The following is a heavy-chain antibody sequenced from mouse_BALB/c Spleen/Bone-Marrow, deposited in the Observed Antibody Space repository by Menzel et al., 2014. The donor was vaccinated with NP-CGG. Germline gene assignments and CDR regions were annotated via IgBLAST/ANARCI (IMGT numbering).Heavy chain of an antibody. D-gene: IGHD1-1*01. CDR2: ISNGGGST. CDR1: GFTFSSYT. J-gene: IGHJ3*01. V-gene: IGHV5-12-2*01. Sequence: EVKLMESGEGLVQPGGSLKLSCAASGFTFSSYTTSWVRQTPEKRLEWVAYISNGGGSTYYPDTVKGRFTISRDNAKNTLYLQMSSLKSEDTAMYYCARGIYYYGSSCAYWGQETLVTVSA. CDR3: ARGIYYYGSSCAY.